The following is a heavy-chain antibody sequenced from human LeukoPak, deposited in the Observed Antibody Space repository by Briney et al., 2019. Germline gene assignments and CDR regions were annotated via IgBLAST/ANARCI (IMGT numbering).Heavy chain of an antibody. CDR2: IYYSGST. CDR3: AREFVYYYDSSGYYSI. V-gene: IGHV4-39*07. D-gene: IGHD3-22*01. Sequence: SETLSLTCTVSVGSITSSSYYWGWIRQPPGTGLEWIGSIYYSGSTYYNPSLKSRVIISVDTSKNQFSLKLSSVTAADTAVYYCAREFVYYYDSSGYYSIWGQGTMVTVSS. CDR1: VGSITSSSYY. J-gene: IGHJ3*02.